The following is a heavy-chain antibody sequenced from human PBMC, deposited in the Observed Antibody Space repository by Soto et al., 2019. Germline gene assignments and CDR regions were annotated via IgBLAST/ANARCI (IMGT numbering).Heavy chain of an antibody. V-gene: IGHV1-58*02. CDR3: AAAYTKDFWSGYYTNYYYYYMDF. CDR1: GFTFTSSA. CDR2: IVVGSGNT. J-gene: IGHJ6*03. Sequence: SVKVSCKASGFTFTSSAMQWVRQARGQRLEWIGWIVVGSGNTNYAQKFQERVTITRDMSTSTAYMELSSLRSEDTAVYYCAAAYTKDFWSGYYTNYYYYYMDFWGKGTTVTVSS. D-gene: IGHD3-3*01.